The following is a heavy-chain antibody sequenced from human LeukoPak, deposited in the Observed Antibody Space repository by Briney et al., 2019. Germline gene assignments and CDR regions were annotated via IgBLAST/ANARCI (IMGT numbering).Heavy chain of an antibody. V-gene: IGHV3-30-3*01. CDR1: GFIFSNYP. Sequence: GGSLRLSCAASGFIFSNYPMHWVRQAPGKGLEWVAVISYDGNNKYYADSVKGRFTISRDNSKNTLYLQMNILGAEDTAVYYCAKAPDVAVAGTNFQHWGQGTLVTVSS. CDR3: AKAPDVAVAGTNFQH. CDR2: ISYDGNNK. J-gene: IGHJ1*01. D-gene: IGHD6-19*01.